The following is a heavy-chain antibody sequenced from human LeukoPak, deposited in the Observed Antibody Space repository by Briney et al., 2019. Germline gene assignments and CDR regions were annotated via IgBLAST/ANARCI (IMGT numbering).Heavy chain of an antibody. CDR1: GFTFDDYA. D-gene: IGHD3-10*01. J-gene: IGHJ4*02. CDR3: AKDTDYFGSGSESLGFAH. Sequence: GGSLRLSCAASGFTFDDYAMHWVRQAPGKGLQSVSGISWNIGSINYETSVKGRFTISRDNAKNFLYLQMNSLRADDTAFYYCAKDTDYFGSGSESLGFAHWGQGTLVTVSS. CDR2: ISWNIGSI. V-gene: IGHV3-9*01.